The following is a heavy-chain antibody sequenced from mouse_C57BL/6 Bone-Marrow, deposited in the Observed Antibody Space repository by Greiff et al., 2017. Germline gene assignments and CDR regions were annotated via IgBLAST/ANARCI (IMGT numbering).Heavy chain of an antibody. Sequence: VQLQQSGPVLVKPGASVKMSCKASGYTFTDYYMNWVKQSHGKSLEWIGVINPYNGGTSYNQKFKGKATLTVDKSSSTAYMELNSLTSEDSAVYYCARSYYIAFAYWGQGTLVTVSA. CDR2: INPYNGGT. CDR3: ARSYYIAFAY. V-gene: IGHV1-19*01. CDR1: GYTFTDYY. J-gene: IGHJ3*01. D-gene: IGHD2-12*01.